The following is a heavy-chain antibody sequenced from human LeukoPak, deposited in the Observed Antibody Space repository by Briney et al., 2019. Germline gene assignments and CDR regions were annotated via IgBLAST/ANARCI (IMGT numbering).Heavy chain of an antibody. Sequence: GESLKISCKGSGYSFTSSWIGWVRQMPGKGLEWMGIIYPHDSKSKYSPSFQGQVTISADKSISTAYLQWSSLKASDTAMYYAATSRASCTSASCPVAYWGQGALVTVSS. CDR1: GYSFTSSW. CDR3: ATSRASCTSASCPVAY. J-gene: IGHJ4*02. CDR2: IYPHDSKS. V-gene: IGHV5-51*01. D-gene: IGHD2-2*01.